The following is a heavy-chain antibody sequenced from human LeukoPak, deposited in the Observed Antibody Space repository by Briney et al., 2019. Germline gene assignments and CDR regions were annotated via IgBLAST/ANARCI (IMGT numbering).Heavy chain of an antibody. CDR2: VDPEDGET. CDR1: GFTFTDYY. CDR3: ATGLYCSSTSCSMFDP. V-gene: IGHV1-69-2*01. Sequence: GASVKVSCKASGFTFTDYYLHWVQQAPGKGLEWMGLVDPEDGETIYAEKFQGRVTITADTSTDTAYMELSSLRSEDTAVYYCATGLYCSSTSCSMFDPWGQGTLVTVSS. J-gene: IGHJ5*02. D-gene: IGHD2-2*01.